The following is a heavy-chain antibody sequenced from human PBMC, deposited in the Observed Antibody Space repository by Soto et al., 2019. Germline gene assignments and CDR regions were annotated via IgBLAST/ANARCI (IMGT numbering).Heavy chain of an antibody. CDR3: TRGVSNYPDY. CDR1: GGSISSGGYY. D-gene: IGHD4-4*01. Sequence: QVQLQESGPGLVKPSQTLSLTCTVSGGSISSGGYYWSWFRQHPGEGLEWIGYIYYSGSTYYNPSLKSRVTMSVDTSENQFSLRLSSVTAADTAVYYCTRGVSNYPDYWGQGTLVTVSS. V-gene: IGHV4-31*03. J-gene: IGHJ4*02. CDR2: IYYSGST.